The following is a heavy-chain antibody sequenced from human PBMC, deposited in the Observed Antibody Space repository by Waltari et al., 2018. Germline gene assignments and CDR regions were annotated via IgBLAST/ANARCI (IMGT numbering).Heavy chain of an antibody. J-gene: IGHJ4*02. Sequence: WGSGVRQSPGKGMECIGQIHGSGRSNYNPSLESRVSVSIDTSKNHFSLKMTSATAADTAVYYCARDRGRGLFLDSWGQGTLVTVSP. CDR2: IHGSGRS. V-gene: IGHV4-4*02. D-gene: IGHD2-15*01. CDR3: ARDRGRGLFLDS. CDR1: W.